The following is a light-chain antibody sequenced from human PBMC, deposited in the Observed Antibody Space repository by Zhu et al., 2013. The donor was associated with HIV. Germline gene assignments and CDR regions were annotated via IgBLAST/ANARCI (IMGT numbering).Light chain of an antibody. CDR3: LQDYNYPPT. CDR1: QGIHSW. V-gene: IGKV1-12*01. Sequence: DIQMTQSPSFVSASVGDRVTITCRASQGIHSWLAWYQQKPGKAPNLLIYDASTLHTGVPSRFSGSGSGTEFTLIISSLQPEDCATYYCLQDYNYPPTFGQGTKVEVK. J-gene: IGKJ1*01. CDR2: DAS.